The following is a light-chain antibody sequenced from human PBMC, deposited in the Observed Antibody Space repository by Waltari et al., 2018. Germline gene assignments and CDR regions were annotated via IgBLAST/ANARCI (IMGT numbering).Light chain of an antibody. J-gene: IGKJ3*01. Sequence: DIQMTQSPSSLSASVGDRVIITCRASQNIDNYLNWYQQKPGKAPKLLIYAPSNLQSGVPSRFSGDGSGTDFTLTISTLQPADFATYYCQQSSSSPITFGPGTKVDVK. V-gene: IGKV1-39*01. CDR3: QQSSSSPIT. CDR1: QNIDNY. CDR2: APS.